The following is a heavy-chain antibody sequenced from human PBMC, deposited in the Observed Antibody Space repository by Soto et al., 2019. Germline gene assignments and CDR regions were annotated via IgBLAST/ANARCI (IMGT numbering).Heavy chain of an antibody. CDR3: ARDGFPYCSSTSCYESWFDP. V-gene: IGHV3-33*01. J-gene: IGHJ5*02. CDR1: GFPFSSYC. Sequence: GGSLRLSCAASGFPFSSYCMHWVRKDPGKGLEWVAVIWYDGSNKYYADSVKGRFTISRDNSKNTLYLQMNSLRAEDTAVYYCARDGFPYCSSTSCYESWFDPWGQGTLVTVSS. D-gene: IGHD2-2*01. CDR2: IWYDGSNK.